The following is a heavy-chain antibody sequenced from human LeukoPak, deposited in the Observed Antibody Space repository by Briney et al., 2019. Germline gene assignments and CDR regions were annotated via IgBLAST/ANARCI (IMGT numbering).Heavy chain of an antibody. Sequence: SLRLSCAASGFTFSSYGMHWVRQAPGKGLEWVAVIWYDGSNKYYADSVKGRFTISRDNSKNTLYLQMNSLRAEDTAVYYCAKDGPPYSSGWPYFDYWGQGTLVTVSS. V-gene: IGHV3-33*06. J-gene: IGHJ4*02. D-gene: IGHD6-19*01. CDR1: GFTFSSYG. CDR2: IWYDGSNK. CDR3: AKDGPPYSSGWPYFDY.